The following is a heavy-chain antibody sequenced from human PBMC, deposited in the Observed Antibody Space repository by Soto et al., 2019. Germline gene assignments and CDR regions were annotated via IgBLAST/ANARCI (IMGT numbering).Heavy chain of an antibody. V-gene: IGHV3-30*18. CDR1: GFTFSSYG. CDR3: AKRRDYYDNSPLDY. Sequence: GGSLRLSCAASGFTFSSYGMHWVRQAPGKGLEWVAVISYDESNKYYADSVKGRFTISRDNSKNTLYLQMNSLRAEDTAVYYCAKRRDYYDNSPLDYWGQGTLVTVSS. J-gene: IGHJ4*02. D-gene: IGHD3-22*01. CDR2: ISYDESNK.